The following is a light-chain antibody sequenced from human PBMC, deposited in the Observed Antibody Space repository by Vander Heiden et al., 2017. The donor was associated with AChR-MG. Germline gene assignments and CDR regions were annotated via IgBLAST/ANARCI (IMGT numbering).Light chain of an antibody. J-gene: IGLJ2*01. CDR1: SLRSYY. CDR2: GKN. V-gene: IGLV3-19*01. CDR3: NSRDSSGNHVV. Sequence: SSELTQDPAVSVALGQTARIPCQGDSLRSYYASWYQQKPGQAPVLVIYGKNNRPSGIPDRFSGSSSGNTASLTITGAQAEDEADYDCNSRDSSGNHVVFGGGTKLTGL.